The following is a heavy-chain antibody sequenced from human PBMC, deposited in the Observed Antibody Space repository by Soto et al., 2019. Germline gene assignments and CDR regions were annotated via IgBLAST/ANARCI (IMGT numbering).Heavy chain of an antibody. V-gene: IGHV3-11*01. CDR3: ARSDHYYYDSSGYWDY. CDR1: GFTFSDCY. Sequence: GGSLRLSCAASGFTFSDCYMSWIRQAPGKGLEWVSYISSSGTTIYYADSVKGRFTISRDNARNSLFLQMNSLRAEDTAVYYCARSDHYYYDSSGYWDYWGQGTLVTVSS. D-gene: IGHD3-22*01. CDR2: ISSSGTTI. J-gene: IGHJ4*02.